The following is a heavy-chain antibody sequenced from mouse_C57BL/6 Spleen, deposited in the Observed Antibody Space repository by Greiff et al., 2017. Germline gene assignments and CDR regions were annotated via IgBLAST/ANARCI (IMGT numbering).Heavy chain of an antibody. CDR2: IYPGNGDT. Sequence: LQQSGAELVRPGASVKMSCKASGYTFTSYNMHWVKQTHRQGLEWNGAIYPGNGDTSYNQKFKGKATLPVDTSSSTAYMQLSILTSEDSAVYFCAREGALGAWFAYWGQGTLVTVSA. D-gene: IGHD4-1*01. V-gene: IGHV1-12*01. CDR1: GYTFTSYN. J-gene: IGHJ3*01. CDR3: AREGALGAWFAY.